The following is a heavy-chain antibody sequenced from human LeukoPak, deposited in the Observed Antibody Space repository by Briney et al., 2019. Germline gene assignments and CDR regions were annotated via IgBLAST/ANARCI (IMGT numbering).Heavy chain of an antibody. CDR3: ASSQRVVVPAAFLDY. V-gene: IGHV3-7*01. D-gene: IGHD2-2*01. CDR2: IKRDESEK. Sequence: TGGSLRLSCAASGFTFSSSWMSWVRQAPGKGLEWVANIKRDESEKYYVDSVKGRFTISRDNAKNSLYLQMNSLRAEDTAVYYCASSQRVVVPAAFLDYWGQGTLVTVSS. CDR1: GFTFSSSW. J-gene: IGHJ4*02.